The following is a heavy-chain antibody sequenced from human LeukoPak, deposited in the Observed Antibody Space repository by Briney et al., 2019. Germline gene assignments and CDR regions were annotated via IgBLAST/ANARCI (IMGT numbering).Heavy chain of an antibody. CDR2: ISWDGGST. J-gene: IGHJ4*02. D-gene: IGHD3-16*02. Sequence: PGGSLRLSCAASGFTFDDYTMHWVRQAPGKGLEWVSLISWDGGSTYYADSVKGRFTISRDNSKNSLYLQMNSLRTEDTALYYCAKDGYYDYVWGSYRYSRGALFDWGQGTLVTVSS. V-gene: IGHV3-43*01. CDR1: GFTFDDYT. CDR3: AKDGYYDYVWGSYRYSRGALFD.